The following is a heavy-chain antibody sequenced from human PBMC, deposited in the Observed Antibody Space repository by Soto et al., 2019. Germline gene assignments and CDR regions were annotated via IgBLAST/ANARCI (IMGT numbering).Heavy chain of an antibody. V-gene: IGHV3-30*18. D-gene: IGHD3-3*01. Sequence: QVQLVESGGGVVQPGRSLRLSCAASGFTFSSYGMHWVRQAPGKGLEWVAVISYDGSNKYYADSVKGRFTISRDNSKNTLYLQMNTLRAVDTAVYYCAKGDFWSGPFDYWGQGTLVTVSS. J-gene: IGHJ4*02. CDR1: GFTFSSYG. CDR3: AKGDFWSGPFDY. CDR2: ISYDGSNK.